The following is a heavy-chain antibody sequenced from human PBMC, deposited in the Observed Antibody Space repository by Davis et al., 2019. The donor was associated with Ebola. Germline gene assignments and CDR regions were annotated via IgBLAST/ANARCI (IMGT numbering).Heavy chain of an antibody. CDR2: IYYSENT. V-gene: IGHV4-59*11. D-gene: IGHD1-26*01. CDR1: GGSIRSHF. J-gene: IGHJ3*02. CDR3: AKMWEFGHDDFDI. Sequence: SETLSLTCTVSGGSIRSHFWSWIRQPPGKGLEWIGFIYYSENTNYNPSLKSRVTMSVDTSTNQVSLKLRSVTAADTAVYYCAKMWEFGHDDFDIWGQGRMVIVSS.